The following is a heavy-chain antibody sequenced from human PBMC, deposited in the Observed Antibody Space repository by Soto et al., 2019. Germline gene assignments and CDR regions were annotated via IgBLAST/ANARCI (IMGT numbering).Heavy chain of an antibody. CDR1: GFTFSSYG. D-gene: IGHD1-7*01. J-gene: IGHJ4*02. CDR2: IWYDGSNK. Sequence: GGSLRLSCAASGFTFSSYGMHWVRQAPGKGLEWVAVIWYDGSNKYYADSVKGRFTISRDNSKNTLYLQMNSLRAEDTAVYYCARDTGTTGYFDYWGQGTLVTVSS. V-gene: IGHV3-33*01. CDR3: ARDTGTTGYFDY.